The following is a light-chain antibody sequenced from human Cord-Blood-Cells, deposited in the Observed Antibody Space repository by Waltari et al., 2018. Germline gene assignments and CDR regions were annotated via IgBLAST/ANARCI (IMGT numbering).Light chain of an antibody. CDR2: GAS. V-gene: IGKV3-15*01. J-gene: IGKJ4*01. CDR3: QQYNNWPPLT. CDR1: QRVSSN. Sequence: EIVITHSPATLSVSQGERATLSCRASQRVSSNLAWYQQKPGQAPRLLIYGASTRATGIPARFSGSGSGTEFTLTISSLQSEDFAVYYCQQYNNWPPLTFGGGTKVEIK.